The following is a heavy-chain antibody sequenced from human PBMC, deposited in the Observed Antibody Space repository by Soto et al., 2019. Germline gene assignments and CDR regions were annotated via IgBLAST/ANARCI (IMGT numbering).Heavy chain of an antibody. D-gene: IGHD1-1*01. CDR1: GGTFSGYA. CDR3: ARDPRSITGTTSSEDFQH. J-gene: IGHJ1*01. Sequence: QAQLMQSGAEVKEPGSSVKVSCKASGGTFSGYAISWVRQAPGQGLEWLGGIITIFGITNYAQKFQNRLTIAADESSATVYMDLRSLTSEHSAIYYCARDPRSITGTTSSEDFQHWGQGTLVSVS. V-gene: IGHV1-69*01. CDR2: IITIFGIT.